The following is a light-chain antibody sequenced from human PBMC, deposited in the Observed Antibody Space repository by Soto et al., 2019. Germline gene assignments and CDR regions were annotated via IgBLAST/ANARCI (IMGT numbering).Light chain of an antibody. CDR3: QQYGNSPPT. CDR1: QSLSSNS. J-gene: IGKJ1*01. CDR2: AAS. Sequence: EIVLTQSPGTLSLSPGETATLSCRASQSLSSNSLAWYQHRLGQAPRLLIFAASSSAAGIPARFSGSGSGTDFTLSISRLEPEDFSVYYCQQYGNSPPTFGQGTKVDIK. V-gene: IGKV3-20*01.